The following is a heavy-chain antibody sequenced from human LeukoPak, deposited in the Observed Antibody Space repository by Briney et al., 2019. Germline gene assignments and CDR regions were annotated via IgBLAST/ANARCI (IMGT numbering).Heavy chain of an antibody. CDR3: ARPGPDAFDI. V-gene: IGHV3-7*01. CDR1: GFTFSSYW. Sequence: GGSLRLSCVASGFTFSSYWMTWVRQAPGKGLEWVANIKTDGSQIYYVDSVKGRFTFSRDNSKNTLYLQMNSLRAEDTAVYYCARPGPDAFDIWGQGTMVTVSS. J-gene: IGHJ3*02. CDR2: IKTDGSQI.